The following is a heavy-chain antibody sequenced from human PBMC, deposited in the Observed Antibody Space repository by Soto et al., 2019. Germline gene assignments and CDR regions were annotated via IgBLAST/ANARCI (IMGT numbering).Heavy chain of an antibody. V-gene: IGHV4-34*01. D-gene: IGHD3-3*01. CDR1: GGSFSGYY. CDR3: ARAGIFGAQDKRHGLDV. CDR2: INHSGST. J-gene: IGHJ6*04. Sequence: QVQLQQWGAGLLKPSETLSLTCAVYGGSFSGYYWSWIRQPPGKGLEWIGEINHSGSTNYNPSLKIRVTISVDTSKNQFSLKLSSVTAADTAVYYCARAGIFGAQDKRHGLDVWGKGTTVTVSS.